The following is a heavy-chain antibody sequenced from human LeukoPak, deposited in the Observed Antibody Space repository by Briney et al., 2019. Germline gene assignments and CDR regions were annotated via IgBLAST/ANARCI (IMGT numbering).Heavy chain of an antibody. D-gene: IGHD2-21*02. CDR1: GFTFSSYA. Sequence: GGSLRLSCAASGFTFSSYAMHWVRQAPGKGLEWVAIISYDGSNKFYADSVKGRFTISRDNSKNTLYLQMSSPGPEDTAMYYCAKVAKGNIVVVTALDYWGQGTLVTVSS. V-gene: IGHV3-30*18. CDR3: AKVAKGNIVVVTALDY. J-gene: IGHJ4*02. CDR2: ISYDGSNK.